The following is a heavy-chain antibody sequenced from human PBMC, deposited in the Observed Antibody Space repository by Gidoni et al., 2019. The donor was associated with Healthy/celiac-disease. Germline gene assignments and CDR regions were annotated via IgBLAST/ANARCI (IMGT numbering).Heavy chain of an antibody. CDR1: GYTLTELS. CDR2: FDPEDGET. Sequence: QVQLVQSGAEVKKPGASVKVSCKVSGYTLTELSVHWVRQAPGKGLEWMGGFDPEDGETIYAQKFQGRVTMTEDTSTDTAYMELSSLRSEDTAVYYCATIIYDFWSGSLLERIFDYWGQGTLVTVSS. V-gene: IGHV1-24*01. J-gene: IGHJ4*02. CDR3: ATIIYDFWSGSLLERIFDY. D-gene: IGHD3-3*01.